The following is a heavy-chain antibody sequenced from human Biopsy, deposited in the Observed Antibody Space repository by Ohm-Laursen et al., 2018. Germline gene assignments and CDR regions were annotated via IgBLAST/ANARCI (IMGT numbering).Heavy chain of an antibody. CDR2: IRDSGDSA. D-gene: IGHD5/OR15-5a*01. CDR3: ARGDLPEFDY. V-gene: IGHV3-23*01. J-gene: IGHJ4*02. Sequence: SLRLSCAASGFTFSSHAMAWVRQAPGKGLERVSGIRDSGDSAYYADSVKGRFTISRDNSKNTLFLQMNSLRAEDTAIYYCARGDLPEFDYWGQGTLVTVSS. CDR1: GFTFSSHA.